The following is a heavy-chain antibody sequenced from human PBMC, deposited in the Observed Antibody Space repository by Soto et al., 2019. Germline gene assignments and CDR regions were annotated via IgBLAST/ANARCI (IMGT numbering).Heavy chain of an antibody. V-gene: IGHV4-31*03. J-gene: IGHJ5*02. Sequence: QVQLQESGPGLVKPSQTLSLTCTVSGGSISSRGYYWSCIRQHPGKVLECIGYIYYSGSTYFNPPLKSGRTISVETSKSLFSLQLRSVPAADTAVYYCARAGHSGSSEGANWFDPWGQGTLVTVSS. CDR2: IYYSGST. CDR1: GGSISSRGYY. CDR3: ARAGHSGSSEGANWFDP. D-gene: IGHD6-6*01.